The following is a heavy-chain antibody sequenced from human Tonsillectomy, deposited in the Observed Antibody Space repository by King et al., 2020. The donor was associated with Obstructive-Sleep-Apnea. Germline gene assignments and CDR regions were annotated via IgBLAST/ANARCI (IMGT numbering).Heavy chain of an antibody. Sequence: QLVQSGAEVKKPGESLRIYWKGSGCSFSSYWISWVRQMPGKGLEWMGRIDPSDAYTNYSPSFQGHVTITADKSISTAYLQWSSLTASDTAMYYCASESDVVPAAISDWGQGTLFSVSS. CDR2: IDPSDAYT. CDR1: GCSFSSYW. CDR3: ASESDVVPAAISD. V-gene: IGHV5-10-1*01. D-gene: IGHD2-2*02. J-gene: IGHJ4*02.